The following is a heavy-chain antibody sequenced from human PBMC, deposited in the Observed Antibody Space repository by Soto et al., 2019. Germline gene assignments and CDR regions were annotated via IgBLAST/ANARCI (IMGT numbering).Heavy chain of an antibody. V-gene: IGHV1-69*13. CDR3: ARSQGYYDSSGYYYRKWFDP. CDR1: GGTFSSYA. CDR2: IIPIFGTA. Sequence: SVKVSCKASGGTFSSYAISWVRQAPGQGLEWMGGIIPIFGTANYAQKFQGRVTITADESTSTAYMELSSLRSEDTAVYYCARSQGYYDSSGYYYRKWFDPWGQGTMVTV. D-gene: IGHD3-22*01. J-gene: IGHJ5*02.